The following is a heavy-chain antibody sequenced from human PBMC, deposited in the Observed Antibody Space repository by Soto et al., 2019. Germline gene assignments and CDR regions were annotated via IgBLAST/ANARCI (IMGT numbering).Heavy chain of an antibody. CDR3: ARDFTDHAAFDI. V-gene: IGHV3-64*01. J-gene: IGHJ3*02. CDR1: GFTFSSYA. Sequence: GGSLRLSCAASGFTFSSYAMHWVRQAPGKGLEYVSAISSNGGSTYYANSVKGRFTISRDNSKNTLYLQMGSLRAEDMAVYYCARDFTDHAAFDIWGQGTMVTVSS. CDR2: ISSNGGST. D-gene: IGHD2-2*01.